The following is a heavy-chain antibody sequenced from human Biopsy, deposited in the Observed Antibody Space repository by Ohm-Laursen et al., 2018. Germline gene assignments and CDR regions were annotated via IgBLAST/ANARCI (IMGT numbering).Heavy chain of an antibody. V-gene: IGHV4-4*07. J-gene: IGHJ6*02. Sequence: TLSLTCSVTDKSINKYYWSWPRQPSGKGLEYIGRILFSGGTNPNYNPSLKSRVTISVDTSKNQFSLKERSVTAADTAVYYCVRGVDYYDPYHYYALDVWGQGTTVTVSS. D-gene: IGHD3-22*01. CDR3: VRGVDYYDPYHYYALDV. CDR1: DKSINKYY. CDR2: ILFSGGT.